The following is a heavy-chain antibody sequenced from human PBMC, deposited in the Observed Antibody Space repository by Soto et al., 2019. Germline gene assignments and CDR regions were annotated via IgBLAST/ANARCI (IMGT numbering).Heavy chain of an antibody. V-gene: IGHV1-18*01. Sequence: QVQLVQSGAEVKKPGASVKVSCKASGYTFTSYGISWVRQAPGQGLEWMGWISAYNGNTNYAQKLKGRVYRTTDTPTRQAYMELRSLRSDDTAVYYCARGYYYDSSGYYGRDYWGQGTLVTVSS. J-gene: IGHJ4*02. CDR2: ISAYNGNT. D-gene: IGHD3-22*01. CDR3: ARGYYYDSSGYYGRDY. CDR1: GYTFTSYG.